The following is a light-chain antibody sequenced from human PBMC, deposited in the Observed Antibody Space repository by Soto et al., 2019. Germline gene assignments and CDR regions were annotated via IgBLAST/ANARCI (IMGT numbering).Light chain of an antibody. CDR1: QSVSSNF. V-gene: IGKV3-20*01. CDR2: GAS. J-gene: IGKJ1*01. Sequence: VLAQSPGTLSLSPGERATLACRASQSVSSNFLAWYQHKVGQAPRLLMYGASIRAAGAPDRFTGGGSGTEFTLTISSLQPDDFATYYCQHYNSYSEAFGQGTKVELK. CDR3: QHYNSYSEA.